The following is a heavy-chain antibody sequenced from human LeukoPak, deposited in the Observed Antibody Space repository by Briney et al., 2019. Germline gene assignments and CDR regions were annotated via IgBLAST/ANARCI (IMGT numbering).Heavy chain of an antibody. J-gene: IGHJ4*02. D-gene: IGHD5-18*01. CDR1: GFTFSSYG. CDR2: IRYDGSNK. V-gene: IGHV3-30*02. Sequence: GGSLRLSCAASGFTFSSYGMLWVRQAPGKGLEWVAFIRYDGSNKYYADSVKGRFTISRDNSKNTLYLQMNSLRAEDTAVYYCAKPDAVDTAMVSWGQGTLVTVSS. CDR3: AKPDAVDTAMVS.